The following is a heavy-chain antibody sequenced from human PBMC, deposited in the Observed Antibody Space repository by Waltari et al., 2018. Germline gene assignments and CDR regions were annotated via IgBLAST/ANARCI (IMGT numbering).Heavy chain of an antibody. J-gene: IGHJ3*02. Sequence: EVQLVQSGAEVKKPGATVKISCKASGYTFTDHYMHWVQQAPGKGLEWMGRVDPEDGETIYAEKFQGRVTITADTSTDTAYMELSSLRSEDTAVYYCAAVPGRAAAGTGDAFDIWGQGTMVTVSS. CDR2: VDPEDGET. D-gene: IGHD6-13*01. CDR1: GYTFTDHY. CDR3: AAVPGRAAAGTGDAFDI. V-gene: IGHV1-69-2*01.